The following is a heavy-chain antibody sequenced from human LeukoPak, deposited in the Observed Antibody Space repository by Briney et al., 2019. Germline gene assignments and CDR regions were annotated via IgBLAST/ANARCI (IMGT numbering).Heavy chain of an antibody. V-gene: IGHV1-69*13. CDR2: IAPMFGTA. CDR3: AREWDYHSSGYYYYY. J-gene: IGHJ4*02. Sequence: GASVKVSCKTSGGTFSRYALSWVRQAPGQGLEWMGGIAPMFGTANYAQKFQGRVTITADESTSTAFVELRSLRSEDTAVYYCAREWDYHSSGYYYYYWGQGTLVTVSS. CDR1: GGTFSRYA. D-gene: IGHD3-22*01.